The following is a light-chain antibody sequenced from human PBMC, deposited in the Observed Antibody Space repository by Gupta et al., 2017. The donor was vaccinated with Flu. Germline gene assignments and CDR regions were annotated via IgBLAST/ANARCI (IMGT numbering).Light chain of an antibody. Sequence: SVTISCTGTSSDVGSYDHVSWYQQYTGKAPKLIIYDVSHRPAGVANRFSGSKAGTTASLTISGLQAEDEADYYCKSFASSIAYLFGTGTKVTVL. V-gene: IGLV2-14*03. CDR3: KSFASSIAYL. CDR1: SSDVGSYDH. J-gene: IGLJ1*01. CDR2: DVS.